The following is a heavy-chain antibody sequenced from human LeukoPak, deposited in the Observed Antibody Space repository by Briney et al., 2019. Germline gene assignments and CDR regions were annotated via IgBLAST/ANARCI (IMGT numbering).Heavy chain of an antibody. CDR3: AKGRRHGSGSFYMGIVDY. CDR1: GFSFDDYA. Sequence: GRSLRLSCAASGFSFDDYAMHWVRQAPGRGLEWVSGITWNSGSIGYADSVKGRFTISRDNAKNSLYLQMNSLKREDTAFYYCAKGRRHGSGSFYMGIVDYWGHGTLVTVSS. D-gene: IGHD3-10*01. CDR2: ITWNSGSI. V-gene: IGHV3-9*01. J-gene: IGHJ4*01.